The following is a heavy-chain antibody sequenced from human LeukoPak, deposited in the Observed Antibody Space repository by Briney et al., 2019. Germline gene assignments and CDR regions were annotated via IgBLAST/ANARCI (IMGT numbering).Heavy chain of an antibody. Sequence: SETLSLTCTVSGGSISSYYWSWIRQHPGKGLEWIGYSYNSGSTYYNPSLKSRVIISVDTSKNQFSLKLSSVTAADTAMYYCAKAGGGDPNFDYWGQGTLVTVSS. CDR3: AKAGGGDPNFDY. V-gene: IGHV4-59*06. CDR1: GGSISSYY. CDR2: SYNSGST. J-gene: IGHJ4*02. D-gene: IGHD2-21*02.